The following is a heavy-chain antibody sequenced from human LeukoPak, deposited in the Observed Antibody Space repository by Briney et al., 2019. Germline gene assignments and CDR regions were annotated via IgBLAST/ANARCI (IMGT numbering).Heavy chain of an antibody. CDR3: ARLRNSYDSGAFDI. V-gene: IGHV1-69*01. J-gene: IGHJ3*02. Sequence: SVKVSCKASGGTFISYAISWVRQPPGQGLEWMGGIIPIFGTANYAQKFQGRVTITADESTSTAYMELSSLRSEDTAVYYCARLRNSYDSGAFDIWGQGTMVTVSS. CDR2: IIPIFGTA. CDR1: GGTFISYA. D-gene: IGHD3-22*01.